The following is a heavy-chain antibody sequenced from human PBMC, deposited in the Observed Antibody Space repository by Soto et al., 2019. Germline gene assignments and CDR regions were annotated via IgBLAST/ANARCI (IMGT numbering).Heavy chain of an antibody. CDR2: IYHSGST. CDR3: ARGPGWSDEYFQD. CDR1: GDSISSYY. D-gene: IGHD3-3*01. V-gene: IGHV4-59*01. J-gene: IGHJ1*01. Sequence: LSLTCTVSGDSISSYYWNWIRQPPGKGLEWIGYIYHSGSTNYNPSLKSRVTISVDTSKNQFSLKLSSVTAADTAVYYCARGPGWSDEYFQDWGQGTMVTVSS.